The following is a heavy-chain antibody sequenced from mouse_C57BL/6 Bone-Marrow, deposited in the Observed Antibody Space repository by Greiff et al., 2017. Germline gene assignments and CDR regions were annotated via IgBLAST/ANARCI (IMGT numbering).Heavy chain of an antibody. CDR2: IDPENGDT. J-gene: IGHJ4*01. Sequence: EVQLQQSGAELVRPGASVKLSCTASGFNIKDDYMHWVKQRPEQGLEWIGWIDPENGDTEYASKFQGKATITADTSSNTAYLQLSSLTSECTAIYYCTTNTAMDYWGQGTLVTVSS. CDR3: TTNTAMDY. V-gene: IGHV14-4*01. CDR1: GFNIKDDY.